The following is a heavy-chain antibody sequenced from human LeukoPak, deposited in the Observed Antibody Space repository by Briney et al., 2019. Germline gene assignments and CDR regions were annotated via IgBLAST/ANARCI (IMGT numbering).Heavy chain of an antibody. CDR2: INPSDGST. Sequence: GASVKVSCKASGFTFSGYYMQWVRQAPGQGLEWMGIINPSDGSTKYAQKFQGRVTMTGDTSTNTVYMGLSSLRSEDTALYFCARDGLQTRYSWNDEGRKNWFDPWGQGTLVTVSS. CDR1: GFTFSGYY. V-gene: IGHV1-46*01. D-gene: IGHD1-1*01. CDR3: ARDGLQTRYSWNDEGRKNWFDP. J-gene: IGHJ5*02.